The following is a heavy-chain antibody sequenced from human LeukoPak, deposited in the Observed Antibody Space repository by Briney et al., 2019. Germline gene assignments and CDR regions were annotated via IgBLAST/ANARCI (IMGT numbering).Heavy chain of an antibody. CDR2: IYYTGSS. J-gene: IGHJ3*01. Sequence: SETLSLTCTVSGGAMTSGVYCWAWLRQTPGKDLEWFGYIYYTGSSNYSNKSLKSRVVISIDTSLTQISLSLSAVAAADTGCYCWARQGERYGYPEKFVSRGHG. D-gene: IGHD5-18*01. CDR3: ARQGERYGYPEKFVS. V-gene: IGHV4-39*01. CDR1: GGAMTSGVYC.